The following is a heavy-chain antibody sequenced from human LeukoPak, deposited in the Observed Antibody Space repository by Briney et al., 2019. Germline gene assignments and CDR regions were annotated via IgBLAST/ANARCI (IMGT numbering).Heavy chain of an antibody. Sequence: PGGSLRLSCAASGFAFSNYAMTWARQAPGKGLEWVSTISDSGGSTYYADSVEGRFTISRDNSKNTLYLQMDSLRAEDTAIHYCAKVPYSDYGSGRPPFMDVWGQGTTVAVSS. D-gene: IGHD3-10*01. J-gene: IGHJ6*02. CDR2: ISDSGGST. CDR1: GFAFSNYA. V-gene: IGHV3-23*01. CDR3: AKVPYSDYGSGRPPFMDV.